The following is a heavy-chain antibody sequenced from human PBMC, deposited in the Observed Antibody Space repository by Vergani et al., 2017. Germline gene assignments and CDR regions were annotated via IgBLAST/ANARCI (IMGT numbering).Heavy chain of an antibody. V-gene: IGHV3-33*08. D-gene: IGHD2-8*01. CDR2: IWSDGSKE. Sequence: VQLLESGGGLVQPGGSLRLSCAASGFTFSSHAMHWVRQAPGKGLEWVAFIWSDGSKEYYADSVKGRFTISRDNSKNTLYLQMNNLRAADTAVYYCARSGYCAHGVCYMTYYYYMDVWGKGTAVTVSS. CDR3: ARSGYCAHGVCYMTYYYYMDV. CDR1: GFTFSSHA. J-gene: IGHJ6*03.